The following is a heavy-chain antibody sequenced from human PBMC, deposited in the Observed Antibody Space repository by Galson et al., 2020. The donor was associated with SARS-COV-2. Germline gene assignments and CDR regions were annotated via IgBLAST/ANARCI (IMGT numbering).Heavy chain of an antibody. D-gene: IGHD3-3*01. CDR3: ARDTVPIVSIFGVVIIGYYFDY. CDR1: GFTFSSYW. Sequence: GDSLKISCAASGFTFSSYWMSWVRQAPGKGLEWVANIKQDGSEKYYVDSVKGRFTISRDNAKNSLYLQMNSLRAEDTAVYYCARDTVPIVSIFGVVIIGYYFDYWGQGTLVTVSS. CDR2: IKQDGSEK. J-gene: IGHJ4*02. V-gene: IGHV3-7*03.